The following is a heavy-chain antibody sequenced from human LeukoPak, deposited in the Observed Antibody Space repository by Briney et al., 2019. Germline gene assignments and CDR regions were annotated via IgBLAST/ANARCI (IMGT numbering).Heavy chain of an antibody. D-gene: IGHD3-22*01. CDR2: INWNGGST. Sequence: GGSLRLSCAASGFTFDDYGMSWVRQAPGKGPEWVSGINWNGGSTGYADSVKGRFTISRDNAKNSLYLQMNSLRAEDTALYYCARMPDVFYDSSGMLDYWGQGTLVTASS. CDR1: GFTFDDYG. J-gene: IGHJ4*02. CDR3: ARMPDVFYDSSGMLDY. V-gene: IGHV3-20*04.